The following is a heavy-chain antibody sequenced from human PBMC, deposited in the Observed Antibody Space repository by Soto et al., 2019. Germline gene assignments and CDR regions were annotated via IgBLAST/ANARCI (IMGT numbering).Heavy chain of an antibody. CDR2: IYYSGRT. J-gene: IGHJ4*02. Sequence: SETLSLTCIVSGESISSSSYYWGWIRQPPGKGWEWIGSIYYSGRTYYNPSFKSRVTISIDTSKNQFSLKLSSVTATDTAVYYCARQRTTVVTQAYFDHWGQGALVTVSS. CDR3: ARQRTTVVTQAYFDH. D-gene: IGHD2-21*02. V-gene: IGHV4-39*01. CDR1: GESISSSSYY.